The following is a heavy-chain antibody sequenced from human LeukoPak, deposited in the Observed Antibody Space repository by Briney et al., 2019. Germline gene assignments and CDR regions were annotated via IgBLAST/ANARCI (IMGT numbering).Heavy chain of an antibody. J-gene: IGHJ4*02. CDR3: ARVGYYDSSGFEFDY. V-gene: IGHV1-69*10. D-gene: IGHD3-22*01. CDR2: IIPIFGIA. CDR1: GGTFSSYA. Sequence: ASVTVSCKASGGTFSSYAISWVRQAPGQGLEWMGGIIPIFGIANYAQKFQGRVTITADKSTSTAYMELSSLRSEDTAVYYCARVGYYDSSGFEFDYWGQGTLVTVSS.